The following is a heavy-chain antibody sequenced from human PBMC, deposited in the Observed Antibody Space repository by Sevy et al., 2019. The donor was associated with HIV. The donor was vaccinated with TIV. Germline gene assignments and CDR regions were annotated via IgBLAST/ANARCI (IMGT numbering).Heavy chain of an antibody. CDR3: ARDWWDTYGYHWLDP. J-gene: IGHJ5*02. CDR2: ISGGSVMK. CDR1: GFSFSSNS. V-gene: IGHV3-48*01. D-gene: IGHD5-18*01. Sequence: GGSLRLSCAGSGFSFSSNSMIWVRQAPGKGLEWISYISGGSVMKDYADSVKGRFTISRDNAKKSVYHEMNSLRVEDTAVYYCARDWWDTYGYHWLDPWGPGTLVTVS.